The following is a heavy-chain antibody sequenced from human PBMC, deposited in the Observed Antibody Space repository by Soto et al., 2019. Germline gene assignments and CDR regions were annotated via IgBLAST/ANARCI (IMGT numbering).Heavy chain of an antibody. CDR2: IIGSGVDT. J-gene: IGHJ4*02. V-gene: IGHV3-23*01. D-gene: IGHD2-15*01. CDR1: GFTFSSYA. Sequence: EVQLLESGGGLVQPGGSLRLSCVASGFTFSSYAMNWVRQTPGKEQEWVSPIIGSGVDTYYADSVRGRFTISRDNSKNTLYPQMNGLRDEDTALSYCARGGGPSCRGVSCYALDYWGQGALVTVSS. CDR3: ARGGGPSCRGVSCYALDY.